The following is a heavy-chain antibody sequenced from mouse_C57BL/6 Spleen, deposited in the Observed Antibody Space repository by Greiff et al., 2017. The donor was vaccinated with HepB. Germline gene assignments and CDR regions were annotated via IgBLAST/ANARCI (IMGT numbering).Heavy chain of an antibody. CDR1: GYTFTDYY. D-gene: IGHD2-4*01. CDR2: INPYNGGT. J-gene: IGHJ3*01. V-gene: IGHV1-19*01. CDR3: ARDYDYGRFAY. Sequence: EVQLQQSGPVLVKPGASVKMSCKASGYTFTDYYMNWVKQSHGKSLEWIGVINPYNGGTSYNQKFKGKATLTVDKSSSTTYMKLNSLTSEDSAVYYCARDYDYGRFAYWGQGTLVTVSA.